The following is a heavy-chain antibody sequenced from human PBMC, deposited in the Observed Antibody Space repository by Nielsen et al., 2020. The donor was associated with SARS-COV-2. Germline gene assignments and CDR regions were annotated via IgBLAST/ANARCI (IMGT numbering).Heavy chain of an antibody. Sequence: SETLSLTCTVSGGSISSSSYYWGWIRQPPGKGLEWIGSIYYSGSTYYNPSLKSRVTISVDTSKNQFSLKLSSVTAAGTAVYYCARQKQQLTPQDYWGQGTLVTVSS. D-gene: IGHD6-13*01. CDR1: GGSISSSSYY. J-gene: IGHJ4*02. V-gene: IGHV4-39*01. CDR3: ARQKQQLTPQDY. CDR2: IYYSGST.